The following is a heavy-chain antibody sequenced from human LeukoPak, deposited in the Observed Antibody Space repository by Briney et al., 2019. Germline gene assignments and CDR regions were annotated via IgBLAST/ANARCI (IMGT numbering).Heavy chain of an antibody. D-gene: IGHD3-22*01. CDR3: AKTFYDSSGYYVDY. Sequence: GGSLRLSCAASGFTFDDYAMHGVRQAPGKGLEWVSLISGDGGSTYYADSVKGRFTISRDNSKNSLYLQMNSLRTEDTALYYCAKTFYDSSGYYVDYWGQGTLVTVSS. J-gene: IGHJ4*02. CDR1: GFTFDDYA. CDR2: ISGDGGST. V-gene: IGHV3-43*02.